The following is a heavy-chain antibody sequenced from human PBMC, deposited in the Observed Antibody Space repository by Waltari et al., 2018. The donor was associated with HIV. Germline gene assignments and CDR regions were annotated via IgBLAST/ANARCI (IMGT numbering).Heavy chain of an antibody. D-gene: IGHD2-21*02. CDR3: ARGVVTALRHNYYYYYGMDV. V-gene: IGHV4-34*01. CDR2: INHSGST. CDR1: GGSFSGYY. Sequence: QVQLQQWGAGLLKPSETLSLTCAVYGGSFSGYYWSWIRQPPGKGLEWIGEINHSGSTNYNPPLNSRVTISFDMSKNQFSLKVSSVTAADTAMYYCARGVVTALRHNYYYYYGMDVWGPGTTVTVSS. J-gene: IGHJ6*02.